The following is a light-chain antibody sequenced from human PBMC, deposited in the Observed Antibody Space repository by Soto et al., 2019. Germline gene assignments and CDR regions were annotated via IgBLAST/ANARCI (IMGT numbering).Light chain of an antibody. J-gene: IGLJ2*01. CDR2: SNN. V-gene: IGLV1-44*01. CDR1: SPNIGSNT. CDR3: AAWDDSLNGVV. Sequence: QSVLTQPPSASGTPGQRVTISCSGSSPNIGSNTVNWYQQLPGTAPKLLIYSNNQRPSGVPDRFSGSKSGTSASLAISWLQSEGEADYYCAAWDDSLNGVVFGGGTKLTVL.